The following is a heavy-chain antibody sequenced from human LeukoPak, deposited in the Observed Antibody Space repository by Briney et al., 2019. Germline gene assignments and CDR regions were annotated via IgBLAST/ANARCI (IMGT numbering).Heavy chain of an antibody. J-gene: IGHJ6*03. CDR2: INSDGSST. V-gene: IGHV3-74*01. Sequence: GGSLRLSCAASGFTFSSYWMHWVRQAPGKGLVWVSRINSDGSSTSYADSVKGRFTISRDNAKNTLYLQMNSLRAEDTAVYYCARAARVSSSGWYWGDYYYYYMDVWGKGTTVTVSS. D-gene: IGHD6-19*01. CDR3: ARAARVSSSGWYWGDYYYYYMDV. CDR1: GFTFSSYW.